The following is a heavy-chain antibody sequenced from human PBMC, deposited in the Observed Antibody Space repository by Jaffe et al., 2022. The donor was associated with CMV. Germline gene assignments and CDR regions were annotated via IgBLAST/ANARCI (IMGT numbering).Heavy chain of an antibody. Sequence: QVQLQESGPGLVKPSGTLSLTCAVSGGSISSSNWWSWVRQPPGKGLEWIGEIYHSGSTNYNPSLKSRVTISVDKSKNQFSLKLSSVTAADTAVYYCASRVLRRYSSGWYGGSPLGYWGQGTLVTVSS. D-gene: IGHD6-19*01. CDR1: GGSISSSNW. CDR2: IYHSGST. J-gene: IGHJ4*02. CDR3: ASRVLRRYSSGWYGGSPLGY. V-gene: IGHV4-4*02.